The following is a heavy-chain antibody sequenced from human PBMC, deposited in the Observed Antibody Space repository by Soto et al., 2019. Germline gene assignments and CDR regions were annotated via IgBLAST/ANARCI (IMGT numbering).Heavy chain of an antibody. CDR2: IKSKTDGGTA. CDR1: RFSFTNPW. J-gene: IGHJ6*02. CDR3: STDIGIYGLDI. Sequence: EVQLVESGGGFVQPGGSLRLPCVASRFSFTNPWLSWSRQAPGKGPEWVGRIKSKTDGGTADYAAPVKGRFTISRDDSQNTLYLHMDSLKTEDTALYHCSTDIGIYGLDIWGQGTTVTVSS. V-gene: IGHV3-15*01. D-gene: IGHD1-26*01.